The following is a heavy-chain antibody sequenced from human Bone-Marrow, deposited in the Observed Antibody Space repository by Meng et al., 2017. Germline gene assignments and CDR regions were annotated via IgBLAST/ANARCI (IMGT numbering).Heavy chain of an antibody. CDR1: GFAFSSYA. J-gene: IGHJ4*01. CDR3: ARPTMIVVVRGPTFDY. CDR2: IGTGGDT. V-gene: IGHV3-47*01. D-gene: IGHD3-22*01. Sequence: GGSLRLSCAASGFAFSSYALHWVRRAPGKGLEWVSAIGTGGDTYYADSVMGRFTISRDNAKKSLYLHMNSLLAEDMAVYYCARPTMIVVVRGPTFDYWGQGTLVTVSS.